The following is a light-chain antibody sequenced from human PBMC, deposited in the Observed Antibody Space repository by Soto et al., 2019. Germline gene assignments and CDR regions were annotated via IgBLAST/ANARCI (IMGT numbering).Light chain of an antibody. CDR1: QSISRW. V-gene: IGKV1-5*03. J-gene: IGKJ1*01. CDR3: QEFNTWT. CDR2: KAS. Sequence: MTQSPATLSASVGDRVTITCRASQSISRWLAWYQQKPGKVPKLLIYKASNLESGVPSRFSGSGSGTEFSLTISSLQPDDFATYYCQEFNTWTFGQGTKVEIK.